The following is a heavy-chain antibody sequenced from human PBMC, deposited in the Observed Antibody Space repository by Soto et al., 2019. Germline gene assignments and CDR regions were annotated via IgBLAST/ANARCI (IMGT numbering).Heavy chain of an antibody. CDR1: GGSFSGYY. J-gene: IGHJ4*02. CDR3: ARGRDNWNYFNY. Sequence: QVQLQQWGAGLLKPSETLSLTCAVYGGSFSGYYWSWIRQPPGKGLEWIGEINHSGSTNYNPSLKSRVTISVDTSKNQFSLKLSSVTAADTAVYYCARGRDNWNYFNYWRQGTLVTVSS. CDR2: INHSGST. D-gene: IGHD1-20*01. V-gene: IGHV4-34*01.